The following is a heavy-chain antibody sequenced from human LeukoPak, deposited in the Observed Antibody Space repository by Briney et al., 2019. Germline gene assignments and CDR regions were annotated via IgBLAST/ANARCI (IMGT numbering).Heavy chain of an antibody. V-gene: IGHV4-39*01. CDR3: ARHAYYGAKDFDY. D-gene: IGHD4-23*01. Sequence: SETLSFTAFVSADSISSSSYYWDWIGQPPGTGLGWIGSIYNSGSTHYNPSLKSRVTISVDTSKNQFALKLSSVTAADTAVYYCARHAYYGAKDFDYWGQGTLVTVSS. CDR2: IYNSGST. CDR1: ADSISSSSYY. J-gene: IGHJ4*02.